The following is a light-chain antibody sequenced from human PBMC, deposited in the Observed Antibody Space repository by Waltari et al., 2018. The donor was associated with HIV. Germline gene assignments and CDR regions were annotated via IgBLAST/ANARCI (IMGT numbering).Light chain of an antibody. Sequence: EMQLTQSPAFLSASVGDRVTITCRASQGIDNSLAWYQQKVGEAPKLLIYGSSTLQSGVPSRFRGSLSGTEFTLTITSLQPEDFATYYCQEFTDYNMAFGGGTKVAVK. CDR2: GSS. CDR1: QGIDNS. CDR3: QEFTDYNMA. V-gene: IGKV1-9*01. J-gene: IGKJ4*01.